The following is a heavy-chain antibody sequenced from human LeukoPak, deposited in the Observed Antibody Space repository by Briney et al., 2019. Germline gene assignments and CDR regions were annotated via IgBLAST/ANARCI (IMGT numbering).Heavy chain of an antibody. D-gene: IGHD2-15*01. CDR1: GGSFSGYY. CDR3: ARGRDCSGGSCFSWYFDL. V-gene: IGHV4-34*01. CDR2: INHSGDT. J-gene: IGHJ2*01. Sequence: PSGTLSLTCAVYGGSFSGYYWTWIRQPPGKGLERVGQINHSGDTNYNPSLKRRATMSVDTSTNQFSLKLTSLTAADTAVYYCARGRDCSGGSCFSWYFDLWGRGTLVTVSS.